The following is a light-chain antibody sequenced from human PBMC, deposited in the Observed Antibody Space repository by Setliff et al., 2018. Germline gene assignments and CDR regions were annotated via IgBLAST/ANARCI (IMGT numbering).Light chain of an antibody. V-gene: IGLV2-14*01. CDR3: NSYTTSGIIL. CDR2: EVA. CDR1: SSDDGGYNF. J-gene: IGLJ2*01. Sequence: QSALTQPASVSGSPGQSITISCTGTSSDDGGYNFVSWYQQHPGKAPKVMIYEVATRASGVSDRFSGSKSGSTASLTISGVQTEDEADYYCNSYTTSGIILFGGGTKVTVL.